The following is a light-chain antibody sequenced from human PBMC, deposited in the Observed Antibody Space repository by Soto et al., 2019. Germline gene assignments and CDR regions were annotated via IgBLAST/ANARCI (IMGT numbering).Light chain of an antibody. J-gene: IGLJ2*01. V-gene: IGLV1-47*01. CDR2: RNN. Sequence: QSVLTQPPSASGTPGQRVTISCSGSSSNIGSNYVYWYQQLPGTAPKLLIYRNNQRPSGVPDRFSGSKSRTSASLAISGLRSEDEADYYCAAWDDSLRVFGGGTKLTVL. CDR3: AAWDDSLRV. CDR1: SSNIGSNY.